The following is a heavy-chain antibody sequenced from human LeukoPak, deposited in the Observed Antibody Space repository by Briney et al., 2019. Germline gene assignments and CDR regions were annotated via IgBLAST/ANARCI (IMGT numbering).Heavy chain of an antibody. CDR1: RGSISGSIRSYY. CDR2: ISSSGSV. J-gene: IGHJ4*02. Sequence: SETLTLTCTVSRGSISGSIRSYYWSWLRQPPGKGLEWIGYISSSGSVNDNPSLRSRVTISVDTSKNQFFLNLSSVSAADTAVYYCARIPLGYSGAYYFDYWGQGTLVTVSP. CDR3: ARIPLGYSGAYYFDY. D-gene: IGHD5-12*01. V-gene: IGHV4-4*09.